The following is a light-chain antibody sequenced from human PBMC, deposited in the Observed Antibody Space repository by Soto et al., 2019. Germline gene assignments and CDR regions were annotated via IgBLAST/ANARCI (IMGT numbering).Light chain of an antibody. CDR2: GAS. J-gene: IGKJ4*01. V-gene: IGKV3-20*01. Sequence: EIVLTQSPGTLSLSPEERATLSCRASQSVSSTYLAWYQQKPGQAPRLIMYGASSRATGIPDRVSGSGSGTDFTLTISRLEPEDFAVYYCQYYGSSFTFGGGTKVEIK. CDR3: QYYGSSFT. CDR1: QSVSSTY.